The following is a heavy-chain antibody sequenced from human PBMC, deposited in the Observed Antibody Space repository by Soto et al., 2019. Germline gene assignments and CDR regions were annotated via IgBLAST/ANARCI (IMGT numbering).Heavy chain of an antibody. Sequence: QVQLVQSGAEEKKPGASVKVSCKASGYTFTSYSMHWVRQAPGQRLEWMGWINGNNGNTRYSQNFQGRVTITRDTSASTDYMELGSLRSEDTAVYYSARPMNYNDYLDYWGQGTLVTVSS. J-gene: IGHJ4*02. V-gene: IGHV1-3*05. D-gene: IGHD3-10*01. CDR1: GYTFTSYS. CDR3: ARPMNYNDYLDY. CDR2: INGNNGNT.